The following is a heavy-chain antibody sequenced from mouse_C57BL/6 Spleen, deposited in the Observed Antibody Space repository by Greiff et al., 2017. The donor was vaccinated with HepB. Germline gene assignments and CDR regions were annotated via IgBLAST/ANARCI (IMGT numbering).Heavy chain of an antibody. Sequence: QVQLQQPGAELVRPGSSVKLSCKASGYTFTSYWMHWVKQRPIQGLEWIGNIDPSDSETHYNQKFKYKATLTVDKSSSTAYMQLSSLTSEDSAVYYCARFYDYAGPHYYAMDYWGQGTSVTFSS. J-gene: IGHJ4*01. D-gene: IGHD2-4*01. CDR1: GYTFTSYW. V-gene: IGHV1-52*01. CDR2: IDPSDSET. CDR3: ARFYDYAGPHYYAMDY.